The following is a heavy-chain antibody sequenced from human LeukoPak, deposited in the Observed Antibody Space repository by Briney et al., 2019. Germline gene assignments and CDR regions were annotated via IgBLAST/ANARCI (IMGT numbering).Heavy chain of an antibody. CDR2: VSGSGAST. CDR1: GFTFDTYA. D-gene: IGHD6-19*01. V-gene: IGHV3-23*01. J-gene: IGHJ4*02. CDR3: AKDSVAVAGLVNYFDY. Sequence: GGSLRLSCAASGFTFDTYAMTWVRQAPGKGLGWVSTVSGSGASTYYADSVKGRFTISRDNSKNTLYLQMNSLRAEDTALYYCAKDSVAVAGLVNYFDYWGQGTLVTVSS.